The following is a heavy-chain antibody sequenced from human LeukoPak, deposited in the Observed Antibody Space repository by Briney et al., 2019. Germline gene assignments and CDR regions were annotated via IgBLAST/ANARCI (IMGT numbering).Heavy chain of an antibody. D-gene: IGHD2-21*01. J-gene: IGHJ4*02. CDR3: ASLYSYYFDY. CDR1: GGTFSSYA. V-gene: IGHV1-69*04. Sequence: SVKVSCKASGGTFSSYAISWVRQAPGQGLEWMGRIIPILGIANYAQKFQGRVTITADKSTSTAYMELSSLRSEDTAVYCCASLYSYYFDYWGQGTLVTVSS. CDR2: IIPILGIA.